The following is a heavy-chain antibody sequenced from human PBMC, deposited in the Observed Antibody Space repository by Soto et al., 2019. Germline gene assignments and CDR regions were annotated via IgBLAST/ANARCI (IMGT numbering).Heavy chain of an antibody. CDR2: IYHSGST. CDR3: AREKQFLPYNWFDP. D-gene: IGHD3-3*01. V-gene: IGHV4-38-2*02. CDR1: GYSISSGYY. Sequence: SETLSLTCAVSGYSISSGYYWGWIRQPPGKGLEWIGSIYHSGSTYYNPSLKSRVTISVDTSKNQLSLKLSSVTAADTAVYYCAREKQFLPYNWFDPWGQGTLVTGS. J-gene: IGHJ5*02.